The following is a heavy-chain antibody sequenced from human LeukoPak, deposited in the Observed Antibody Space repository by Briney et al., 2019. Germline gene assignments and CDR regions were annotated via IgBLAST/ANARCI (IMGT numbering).Heavy chain of an antibody. J-gene: IGHJ4*02. Sequence: PGGSLRLSCAASGFTFSSYAMTWVRQAPGKGLEWVSTISGSAGSTYYADSVKGRFTISRDNSKDTLYLQVNSLRAEETAVYYCAKVDDSGWPSHSHFDNWGQGTLVTVSS. V-gene: IGHV3-23*01. D-gene: IGHD6-19*01. CDR3: AKVDDSGWPSHSHFDN. CDR1: GFTFSSYA. CDR2: ISGSAGST.